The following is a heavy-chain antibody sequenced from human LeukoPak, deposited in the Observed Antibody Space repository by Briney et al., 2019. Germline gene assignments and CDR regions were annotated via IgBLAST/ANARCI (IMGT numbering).Heavy chain of an antibody. D-gene: IGHD3-10*01. Sequence: GGSLRLSCAASGFTFTSYAMSWVRQAPGKGLEWVSAISGSGYSAYYADSVKGRFTISRDNSKNTVNLQMNSLRIEDTAVYYCARASPPDGEASLSLAYWGQGALVTVSS. CDR1: GFTFTSYA. CDR2: ISGSGYSA. V-gene: IGHV3-23*01. CDR3: ARASPPDGEASLSLAY. J-gene: IGHJ4*02.